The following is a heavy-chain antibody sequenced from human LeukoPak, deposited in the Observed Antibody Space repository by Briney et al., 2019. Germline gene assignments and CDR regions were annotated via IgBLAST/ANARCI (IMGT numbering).Heavy chain of an antibody. J-gene: IGHJ6*03. D-gene: IGHD3-16*01. Sequence: GGSLRLSCAPSGFTFSRHGIHWVRPAPGKGRGRVAVIRYDVSNKTYADSVKGRFTISRARSKNTPYLQLASLTPQAPAVYYCAKELHPWGYYYMDVWGKGTTVTISS. CDR2: IRYDVSNK. CDR3: AKELHPWGYYYMDV. V-gene: IGHV3-30*02. CDR1: GFTFSRHG.